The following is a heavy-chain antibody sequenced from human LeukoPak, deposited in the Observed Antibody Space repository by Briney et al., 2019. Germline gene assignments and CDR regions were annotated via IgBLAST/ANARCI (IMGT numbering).Heavy chain of an antibody. Sequence: SETLSRTCAVYGGSFSGYYWSWIRQPPGKGLEWIGEINHSGSTNYNPSLKSRVTISVDTSKNQFSLRLSFVTAADTAVYYCARGTALGGSGWYLAPYGMDVWGQGTTVTVSS. V-gene: IGHV4-34*01. D-gene: IGHD6-19*01. CDR3: ARGTALGGSGWYLAPYGMDV. J-gene: IGHJ6*02. CDR1: GGSFSGYY. CDR2: INHSGST.